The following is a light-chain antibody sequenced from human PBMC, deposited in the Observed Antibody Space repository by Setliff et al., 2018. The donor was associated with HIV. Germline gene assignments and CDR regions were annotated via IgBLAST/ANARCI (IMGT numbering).Light chain of an antibody. Sequence: QSVLTQPPSASGTPGQRVTVFCSGRFSHFGSNTVNWYTQLPGTAPKLLIYRNNQRPSGVPGRFSGSKSGTSASLAISGLQSEDEADYYCAGWDDSLNGYVFGTGTKVTV. J-gene: IGLJ1*01. CDR1: FSHFGSNT. CDR2: RNN. V-gene: IGLV1-44*01. CDR3: AGWDDSLNGYV.